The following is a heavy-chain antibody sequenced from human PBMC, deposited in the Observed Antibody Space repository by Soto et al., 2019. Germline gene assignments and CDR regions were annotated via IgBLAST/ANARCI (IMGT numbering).Heavy chain of an antibody. D-gene: IGHD5-12*01. CDR1: GFTFSSYD. CDR2: IGTAGDT. CDR3: AREGRWLQFPNFDY. J-gene: IGHJ4*02. V-gene: IGHV3-13*04. Sequence: GGSLRLSCAASGFTFSSYDMHWVRQATGKGLEWVSAIGTAGDTYYPGSVKGRFTISRENAKNTLYLQMNNLRAEDTSVYYCAREGRWLQFPNFDYWGQGTLVTVSS.